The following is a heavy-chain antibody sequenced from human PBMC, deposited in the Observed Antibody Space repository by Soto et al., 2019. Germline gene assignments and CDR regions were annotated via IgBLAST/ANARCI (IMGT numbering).Heavy chain of an antibody. J-gene: IGHJ6*02. CDR3: ARGAYYLGGSVYSRHYFYHTMDV. CDR1: GGTFSSYA. CDR2: SIPLFGTT. Sequence: QVQLVQSGAEVKKPGSSVKVSCKASGGTFSSYAITWVRQAPGQGLEWVGGSIPLFGTTNYAQKVQGRVIIPAADSATTAYMELSSRRSEDTAVYYCARGAYYLGGSVYSRHYFYHTMDVWGQGTTVTVSS. D-gene: IGHD3-22*01. V-gene: IGHV1-69*12.